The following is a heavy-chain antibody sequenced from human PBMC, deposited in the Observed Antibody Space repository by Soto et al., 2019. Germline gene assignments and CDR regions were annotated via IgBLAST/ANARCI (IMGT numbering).Heavy chain of an antibody. V-gene: IGHV1-58*01. D-gene: IGHD3-3*01. CDR2: IVVGSGNT. CDR3: AAEATYYDFWSGYYDMDV. J-gene: IGHJ6*02. CDR1: GFTFTSSA. Sequence: GASVKVSCKASGFTFTSSAVQWVRQARGQRLEWIGWIVVGSGNTNYAQKFQERVTITRDMSTSTAYMELSSLRSEDTAVYYCAAEATYYDFWSGYYDMDVWGQGTTVTVSS.